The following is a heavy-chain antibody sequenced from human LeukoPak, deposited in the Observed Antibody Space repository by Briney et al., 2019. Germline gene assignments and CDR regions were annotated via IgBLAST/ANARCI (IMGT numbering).Heavy chain of an antibody. D-gene: IGHD6-19*01. CDR3: ARVGWALPFDY. CDR1: GFTFSSYS. CDR2: ISSSSSTI. Sequence: GGSLRLSCAASGFTFSSYSMNWVRQAPGKGLEWVSYISSSSSTIYYADSVKGRFTISRDNAKNTLFLQVNSLRAEDTAVYYCARVGWALPFDYWGQGTLVTVSS. V-gene: IGHV3-48*04. J-gene: IGHJ4*02.